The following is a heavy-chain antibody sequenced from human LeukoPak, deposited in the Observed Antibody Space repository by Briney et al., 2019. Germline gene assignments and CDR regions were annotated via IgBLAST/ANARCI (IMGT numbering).Heavy chain of an antibody. CDR2: IHQDGSTE. D-gene: IGHD6-13*01. CDR3: ARDLSSRDAY. J-gene: IGHJ4*02. Sequence: GGSLRLSCAASGFTFSSYWMSWVRQAPGEGLEWVACIHQDGSTEYYVDSVKGRFAISRDNTKNSLYLQMNSLTVEDTAVYYCARDLSSRDAYWGQGTLVTVSS. V-gene: IGHV3-7*03. CDR1: GFTFSSYW.